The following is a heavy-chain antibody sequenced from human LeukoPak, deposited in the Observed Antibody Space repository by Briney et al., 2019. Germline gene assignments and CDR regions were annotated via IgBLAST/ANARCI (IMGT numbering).Heavy chain of an antibody. CDR3: ARVINWNQQYYFDY. D-gene: IGHD1-20*01. CDR2: IYPGDSDT. J-gene: IGHJ4*02. Sequence: GGSLKISFKGSGYRFTRYWIGWGRPMPGKGAGWRGIIYPGDSDTRYSPSFQGQVTISADKSISTAYLQWSSLKASDTAMYYCARVINWNQQYYFDYWGQGTLVTVSS. CDR1: GYRFTRYW. V-gene: IGHV5-51*01.